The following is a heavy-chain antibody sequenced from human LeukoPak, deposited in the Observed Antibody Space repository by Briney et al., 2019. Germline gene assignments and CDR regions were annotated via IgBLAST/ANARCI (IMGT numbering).Heavy chain of an antibody. D-gene: IGHD1-14*01. J-gene: IGHJ3*02. V-gene: IGHV4-59*01. CDR3: ARKTGSAFDI. Sequence: SETLSLTCTVSGGSISSYFWSWIRQPPGKGLEWIGYIYYSGSTNYNPSLKSRVTISVDTSKNQFSLKLSSVTAADTAVYYCARKTGSAFDIWGQGTMVTVSS. CDR2: IYYSGST. CDR1: GGSISSYF.